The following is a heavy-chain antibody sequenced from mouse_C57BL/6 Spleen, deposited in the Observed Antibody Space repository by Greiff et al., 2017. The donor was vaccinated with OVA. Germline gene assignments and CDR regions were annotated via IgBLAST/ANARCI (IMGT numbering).Heavy chain of an antibody. Sequence: QVQLKESGAELAKPGASVKLSCKASGYTFTSYWMHWVKQRPGQGLEWIGYINPSSGYTKYNQKFKDKATLTADKSSSTAYMQLSSLTYEDSAVYYCARRYDYDQAWFAYWGQGTLVTVSA. CDR3: ARRYDYDQAWFAY. CDR1: GYTFTSYW. CDR2: INPSSGYT. J-gene: IGHJ3*01. D-gene: IGHD2-4*01. V-gene: IGHV1-7*01.